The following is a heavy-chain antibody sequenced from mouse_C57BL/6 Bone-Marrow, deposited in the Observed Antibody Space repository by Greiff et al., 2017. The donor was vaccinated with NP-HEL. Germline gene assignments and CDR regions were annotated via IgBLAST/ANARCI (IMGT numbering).Heavy chain of an antibody. CDR3: TTDGNCDY. CDR2: IDPENGDT. D-gene: IGHD2-1*01. Sequence: VQLQQSGAELVRPGASVKLSCTASGFNIKDDYMHWVKQRPEQGLEWIGWIDPENGDTEYASKFQGKATITADTSSNTAYLQLSSLTSEDTAVYYCTTDGNCDYWGQGTTLTVSS. V-gene: IGHV14-4*01. CDR1: GFNIKDDY. J-gene: IGHJ2*01.